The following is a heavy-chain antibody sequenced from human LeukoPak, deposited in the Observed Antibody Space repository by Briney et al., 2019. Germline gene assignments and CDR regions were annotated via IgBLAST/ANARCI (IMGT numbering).Heavy chain of an antibody. CDR3: ARGGLLWFGESKYYFDY. CDR2: ISYDGSNK. CDR1: GGTFSSYA. V-gene: IGHV3-30-3*01. Sequence: SCKASGGTFSSYAMHWVRQAPGKGLEWVAVISYDGSNKYYADSVKGRFTISRDNSKNTLYLQMNSLRAEDTAVYYCARGGLLWFGESKYYFDYWGQGTLVTVSS. J-gene: IGHJ4*02. D-gene: IGHD3-10*01.